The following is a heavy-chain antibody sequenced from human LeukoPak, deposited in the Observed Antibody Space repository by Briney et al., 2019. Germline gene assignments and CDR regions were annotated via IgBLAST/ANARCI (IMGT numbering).Heavy chain of an antibody. V-gene: IGHV4-39*07. CDR1: GGSMSSRSHY. CDR3: ARAQQWFDP. J-gene: IGHJ5*02. CDR2: IYYSGST. Sequence: SETLSLTCTVSGGSMSSRSHYWGWIRQPPGKGLEWIGSIYYSGSTYYNPSLKSRVTISVDTSKNQFSLKLSSVTAADTAVYYCARAQQWFDPWGQGTLVTVSS. D-gene: IGHD2-2*01.